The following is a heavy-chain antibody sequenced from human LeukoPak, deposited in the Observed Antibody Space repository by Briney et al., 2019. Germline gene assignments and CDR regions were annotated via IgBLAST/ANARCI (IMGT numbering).Heavy chain of an antibody. D-gene: IGHD3-22*01. J-gene: IGHJ4*02. CDR1: GFTFSSYA. Sequence: PGGSLRLSCAASGFTFSSYAMSWVRQAPGKGLEWVSAISGSGGSTYYADSVKGRFTISRDNSKNTLYLQMNSLRAEDTAVYYCAKDLQVGYYGYYLDYWGQGTLVTVSS. CDR3: AKDLQVGYYGYYLDY. CDR2: ISGSGGST. V-gene: IGHV3-23*01.